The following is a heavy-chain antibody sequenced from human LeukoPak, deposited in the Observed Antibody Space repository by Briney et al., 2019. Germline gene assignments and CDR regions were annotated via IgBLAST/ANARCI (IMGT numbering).Heavy chain of an antibody. V-gene: IGHV4-59*12. Sequence: PSETLSLTCTVSGGSISSYYWSWIRQPPGKGLEWIGCIYHTGGTQYNPSLKSRVTMSVDTSKNQFTLNLNSVTAADTAVYYCVRDIWGSSTLGQGTLVTVSS. CDR2: IYHTGGT. D-gene: IGHD3-16*01. CDR1: GGSISSYY. J-gene: IGHJ5*02. CDR3: VRDIWGSST.